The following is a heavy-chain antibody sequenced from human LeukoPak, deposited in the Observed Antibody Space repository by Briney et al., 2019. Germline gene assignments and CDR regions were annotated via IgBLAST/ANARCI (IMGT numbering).Heavy chain of an antibody. Sequence: GRSLRLSCAASGFTFDDYAMHWVRQAPGKGLEWVSGISWNSGSIGYADSVKGRFTISRDNAKNSLYLQMNSLRAEDTAFYYCAKDGAPNYDFWSGYYYFDYWGQGTPVTVSS. D-gene: IGHD3-3*01. CDR3: AKDGAPNYDFWSGYYYFDY. J-gene: IGHJ4*02. V-gene: IGHV3-9*01. CDR1: GFTFDDYA. CDR2: ISWNSGSI.